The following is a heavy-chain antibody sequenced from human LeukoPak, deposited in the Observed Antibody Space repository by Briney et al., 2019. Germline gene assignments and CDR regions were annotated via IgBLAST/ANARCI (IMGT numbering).Heavy chain of an antibody. Sequence: GGSLRLSCAASGFTFSSYAMHWVRQAPGKGLEYVSAISNNGGSTYYANSVKGRFTISRDNSKNTLYLQMNSLRAEDTAVYYCASGNSHAFDIWGQGTMVTVSS. V-gene: IGHV3-64*01. CDR3: ASGNSHAFDI. J-gene: IGHJ3*02. CDR2: ISNNGGST. CDR1: GFTFSSYA.